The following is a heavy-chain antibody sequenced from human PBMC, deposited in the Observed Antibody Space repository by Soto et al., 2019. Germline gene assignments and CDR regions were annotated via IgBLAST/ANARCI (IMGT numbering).Heavy chain of an antibody. CDR3: AGESGSSYYFDY. Sequence: QVQLVQSGAEVKKPGASVKVSCKASGYTFTSYAMHWVRQAPAQRLEWMGWINDGNGNTKYSQKFQGRVTITRDTAASTAYMELSSLRSEDTAVYYCAGESGSSYYFDYWGQGTLVTVSS. CDR1: GYTFTSYA. CDR2: INDGNGNT. D-gene: IGHD1-26*01. V-gene: IGHV1-3*01. J-gene: IGHJ4*02.